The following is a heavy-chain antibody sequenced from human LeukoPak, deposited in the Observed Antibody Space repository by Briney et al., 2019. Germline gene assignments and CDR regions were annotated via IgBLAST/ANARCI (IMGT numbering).Heavy chain of an antibody. D-gene: IGHD3-3*01. CDR1: GFTFSSYA. CDR3: AREGPIGVVPYGMDV. V-gene: IGHV3-30-3*01. J-gene: IGHJ6*02. CDR2: ISYDGSNK. Sequence: GGSLRLSCAASGFTFSSYAMHWVRQAPGKGLEWVAVISYDGSNKYYADSVKGRFTISRHNSKNTLYLQMNSLRAEDTAVYYCAREGPIGVVPYGMDVWGQGTTVTVSS.